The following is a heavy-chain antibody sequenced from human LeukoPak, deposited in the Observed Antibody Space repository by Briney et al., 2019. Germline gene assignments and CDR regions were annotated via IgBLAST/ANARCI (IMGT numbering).Heavy chain of an antibody. CDR1: GYTFTSYA. V-gene: IGHV1-3*01. D-gene: IGHD1-14*01. J-gene: IGHJ5*02. CDR3: ARDLRTFPGINWFDP. CDR2: INAGNGNT. Sequence: ASVKVSCKASGYTFTSYAMHWVRQAPGQRLEWMGWINAGNGNTKYSQKFQGRVTITRDISASTAYMELSSLRSEDTAVYYCARDLRTFPGINWFDPWGQGTLVTVSS.